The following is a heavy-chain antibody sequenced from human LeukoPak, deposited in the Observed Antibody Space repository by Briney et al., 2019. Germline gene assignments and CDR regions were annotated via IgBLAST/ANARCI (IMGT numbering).Heavy chain of an antibody. CDR1: AFTFSSHW. V-gene: IGHV3-74*01. J-gene: IGHJ3*02. Sequence: GGSLSLTCAASAFTFSSHWMHWVRQAPGKGLEWVSRVSPDGTNTNYADSVRGRFTISRDNAKNTLYLQMNSLRAEDTAVYHCARDYVGGRRALDIWGQGTGVTVSS. CDR3: ARDYVGGRRALDI. CDR2: VSPDGTNT. D-gene: IGHD4-23*01.